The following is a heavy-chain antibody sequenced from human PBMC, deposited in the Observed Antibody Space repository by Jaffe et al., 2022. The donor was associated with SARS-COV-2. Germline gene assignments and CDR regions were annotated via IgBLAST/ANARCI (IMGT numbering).Heavy chain of an antibody. CDR1: GGSISSGSYY. CDR3: ARDLENSVNYYYYGMDV. J-gene: IGHJ6*02. D-gene: IGHD3-3*01. CDR2: IYTSGST. V-gene: IGHV4-61*02. Sequence: QVQLQESGPGLVKPSQTLSLTCTVSGGSISSGSYYWSWIRQPAGKGLEWIGRIYTSGSTNYNPSLKSRVTISVDTSKNQFSLKLSSVTAADTAVYYCARDLENSVNYYYYGMDVWGQGTTVTVSS.